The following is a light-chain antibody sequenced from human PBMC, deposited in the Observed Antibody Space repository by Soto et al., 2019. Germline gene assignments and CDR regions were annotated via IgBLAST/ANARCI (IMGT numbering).Light chain of an antibody. J-gene: IGKJ4*01. CDR3: QQYGTSPLT. Sequence: EIVLTQSPGTLSLSPGERANLSCRASQSVRSSLLAWYQQKPGQAPRLLIYDASRRAIGIPDRFSGSGSGTDFTVTISRLEPEDFAVYYCQQYGTSPLTFGGGTKVEIK. V-gene: IGKV3-20*01. CDR1: QSVRSSL. CDR2: DAS.